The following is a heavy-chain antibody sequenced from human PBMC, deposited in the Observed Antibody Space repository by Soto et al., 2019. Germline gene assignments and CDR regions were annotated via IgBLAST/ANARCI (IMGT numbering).Heavy chain of an antibody. D-gene: IGHD1-1*01. CDR3: AKSPTASNFRLDV. V-gene: IGHV3-23*01. J-gene: IGHJ6*02. CDR2: ISGGGGAK. CDR1: GFTFNSYF. Sequence: PGGSLRLSCTASGFTFNSYFMSWVRQAPGEGLEWISAISGGGGAKYYSDSVKGRFTISRDNSNNTLYLRMNSLRADDTAVYYCAKSPTASNFRLDVWGHGTRVTVSS.